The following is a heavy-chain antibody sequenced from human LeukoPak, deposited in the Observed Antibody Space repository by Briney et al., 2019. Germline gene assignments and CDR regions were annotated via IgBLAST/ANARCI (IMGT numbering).Heavy chain of an antibody. CDR2: INPNGGVT. Sequence: ASVKVSCKASGYTFTGYSMHWVRQAPGQGLEWMGWINPNGGVTNYVQKFQGRYTMTRDTSISTAYMELSRRRSHDTALHYCARGGNIVVVVASTPSYYYYGMDVWGQETTVTDSS. D-gene: IGHD2-15*01. CDR1: GYTFTGYS. CDR3: ARGGNIVVVVASTPSYYYYGMDV. J-gene: IGHJ6*02. V-gene: IGHV1-2*02.